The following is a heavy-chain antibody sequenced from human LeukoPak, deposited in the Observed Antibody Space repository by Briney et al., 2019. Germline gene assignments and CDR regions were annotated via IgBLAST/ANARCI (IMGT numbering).Heavy chain of an antibody. J-gene: IGHJ4*02. CDR3: ARFETVAVKPFDY. D-gene: IGHD6-19*01. CDR1: GGTFSSYA. CDR2: ISGSSEYI. Sequence: EASVKVSCKASGGTFSSYAISWVRQAPGKGLEWVSSISGSSEYILYADSVKGRFTISRDNAKNLLYLQMNSLRAEDTAVYYCARFETVAVKPFDYWGQGTLVSVSS. V-gene: IGHV3-21*01.